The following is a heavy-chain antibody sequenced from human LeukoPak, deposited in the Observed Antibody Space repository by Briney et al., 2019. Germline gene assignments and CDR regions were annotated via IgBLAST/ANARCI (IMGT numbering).Heavy chain of an antibody. Sequence: GGSLRLSCAASGFTLSNYAMNWVRQGPGKGLEWVSVVIGSSGSTDYADSVKGRFTISRDNSKNTLYLEMNSLRAEDTAIYYCAKGGYDYIEIGYFDYWGQGTLVTVSS. CDR2: VIGSSGST. D-gene: IGHD5-12*01. CDR1: GFTLSNYA. J-gene: IGHJ4*02. CDR3: AKGGYDYIEIGYFDY. V-gene: IGHV3-23*01.